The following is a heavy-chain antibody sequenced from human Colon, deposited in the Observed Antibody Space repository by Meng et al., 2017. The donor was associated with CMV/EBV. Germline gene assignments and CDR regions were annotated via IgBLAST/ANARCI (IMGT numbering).Heavy chain of an antibody. CDR2: IIPIFGRA. CDR1: FSSCA. Sequence: FSSCALSWVRQAPGQVLEWMGGIIPIFGRANYAQKFQGRVTITTDESTSTAYMELSSLRSEDTAVYYCASTTTDCSSTSCYLGGIDYWGQGTLVTVSS. CDR3: ASTTTDCSSTSCYLGGIDY. V-gene: IGHV1-69*05. J-gene: IGHJ4*02. D-gene: IGHD2-2*01.